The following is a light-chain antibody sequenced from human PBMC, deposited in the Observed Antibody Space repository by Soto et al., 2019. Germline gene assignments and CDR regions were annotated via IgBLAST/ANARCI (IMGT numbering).Light chain of an antibody. V-gene: IGKV3-11*01. J-gene: IGKJ1*01. Sequence: EIMLTQSPATLSLSPGERATLSCRASQYINTRLAWYQHRPGQAPRLLIYQTSLRAAGIPARFSASGSGTDFTLTISDVQPEDFALYYCHQRQSWPRTFGQGTKVDI. CDR2: QTS. CDR3: HQRQSWPRT. CDR1: QYINTR.